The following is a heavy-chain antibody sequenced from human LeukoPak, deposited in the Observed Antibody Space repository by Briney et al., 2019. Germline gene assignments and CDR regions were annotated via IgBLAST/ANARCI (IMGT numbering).Heavy chain of an antibody. J-gene: IGHJ4*02. CDR2: ISGSGGST. D-gene: IGHD3-3*01. V-gene: IGHV3-23*01. Sequence: GGSLRLSCAASGFTFSSYAMSWVRRAPGKGLEWLSAISGSGGSTYYADSVKGRFTISRDNSKNTLYLQMNSLRAEDTAVYYCAKAWDDFWSGYYVHWGQGTLVTVSS. CDR3: AKAWDDFWSGYYVH. CDR1: GFTFSSYA.